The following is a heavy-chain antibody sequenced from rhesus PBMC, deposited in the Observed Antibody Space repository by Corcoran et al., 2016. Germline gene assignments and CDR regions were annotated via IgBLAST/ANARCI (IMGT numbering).Heavy chain of an antibody. D-gene: IGHD2-21*01. CDR1: GGSISSYW. CDR2: IDGGSGST. CDR3: AKDAYCTGSGCYYGLDS. Sequence: QVQLQESGPGVVKPSETLSLTCAVSGGSISSYWWGWIRQPPGKGLEGFGQIDGGSGSTRYNPSLKSRVTISSDTAKNQFSLKLSSVTAADTAVYYCAKDAYCTGSGCYYGLDSWGQGVVVTVSS. V-gene: IGHV4-147*01. J-gene: IGHJ6*01.